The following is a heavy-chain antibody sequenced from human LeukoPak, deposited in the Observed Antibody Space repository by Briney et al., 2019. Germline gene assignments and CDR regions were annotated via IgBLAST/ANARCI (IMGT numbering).Heavy chain of an antibody. J-gene: IGHJ1*01. Sequence: GGSLRLSCAASGFTFSSYGMHWVRQAPGKGLEWVAVISYDGSNKYYADSVKGRFTISRDNSKNTLYLQMNSLRAEDTAVYYCAKDARRGIAAALVQHWSQGTLVTVSS. V-gene: IGHV3-30*18. CDR3: AKDARRGIAAALVQH. D-gene: IGHD6-13*01. CDR2: ISYDGSNK. CDR1: GFTFSSYG.